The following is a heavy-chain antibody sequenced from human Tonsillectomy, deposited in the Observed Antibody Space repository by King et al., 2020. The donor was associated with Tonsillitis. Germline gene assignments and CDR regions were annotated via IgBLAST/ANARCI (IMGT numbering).Heavy chain of an antibody. CDR1: GGSISSYY. D-gene: IGHD3-10*01. V-gene: IGHV4-59*01. CDR2: IHYNRST. CDR3: ARDLYGGFGDFGY. Sequence: VQLQESGPGLVKPSETLSLTCTVSGGSISSYYWSGIWQPPGQGLEWIGYIHYNRSTNHNPTLKIRVTITIHTANNQFSLKLTSVTAADTAAYYCARDLYGGFGDFGYWGQGTLVTVSS. J-gene: IGHJ4*02.